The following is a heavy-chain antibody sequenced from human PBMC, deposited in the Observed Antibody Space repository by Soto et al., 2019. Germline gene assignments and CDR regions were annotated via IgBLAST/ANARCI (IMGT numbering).Heavy chain of an antibody. D-gene: IGHD6-6*01. Sequence: EEQLVESGGGLVQPGGSLRLYCAASGFTFSSYWMSWVRQAPGKGLEWVANIKQDGGDKYYVDSVKGRFTISRDNAKNSLYLQMNSLTAEDTAIYYCARVKSLAGQEWGQGTLVTVSS. CDR2: IKQDGGDK. J-gene: IGHJ4*02. CDR3: ARVKSLAGQE. V-gene: IGHV3-7*05. CDR1: GFTFSSYW.